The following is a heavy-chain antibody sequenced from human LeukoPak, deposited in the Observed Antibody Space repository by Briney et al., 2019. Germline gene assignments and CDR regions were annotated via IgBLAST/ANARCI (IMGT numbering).Heavy chain of an antibody. CDR2: INPSGGST. CDR1: GSTFTSYY. Sequence: GASVKVSCKASGSTFTSYYMNWVRQAPGQGLEWMGIINPSGGSTSYAQKFQGRVTMTRDTSTSTVYMELSSLRSEDTAVYYCARAPAYCGGDCYPDYWGQGTLVTVSS. D-gene: IGHD2-21*01. J-gene: IGHJ4*02. V-gene: IGHV1-46*03. CDR3: ARAPAYCGGDCYPDY.